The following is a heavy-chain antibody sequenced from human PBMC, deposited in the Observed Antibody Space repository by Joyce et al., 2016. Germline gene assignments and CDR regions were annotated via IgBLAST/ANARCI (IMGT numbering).Heavy chain of an antibody. J-gene: IGHJ4*02. CDR2: ISRDGSNP. CDR3: ASQTGYNSA. Sequence: EVQLVESGGGLVQPGGSLRLSCADSGLTFSNNWMQWVRQVPGKGLGWGARISRDGSNPRYADSVQGRFTISKDNAKNTLYLQMISLRVEDTAVYYGASQTGYNSAWGQGTLVTVSS. V-gene: IGHV3-74*01. CDR1: GLTFSNNW. D-gene: IGHD6-19*01.